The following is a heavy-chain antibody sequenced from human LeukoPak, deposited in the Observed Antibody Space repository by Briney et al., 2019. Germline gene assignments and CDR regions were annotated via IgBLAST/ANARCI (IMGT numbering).Heavy chain of an antibody. CDR3: AKGFYEQQLPTLDY. Sequence: GSLRLSCAASGFTFHDYAMHWVRQAPGKGLEWVSAISGSGGSTYYADSVKGRFTISRDNSKNTLYLQMNSLRAEDTAVYYCAKGFYEQQLPTLDYWGQGTLVTVSS. V-gene: IGHV3-23*01. J-gene: IGHJ4*02. CDR1: GFTFHDYA. D-gene: IGHD6-13*01. CDR2: ISGSGGST.